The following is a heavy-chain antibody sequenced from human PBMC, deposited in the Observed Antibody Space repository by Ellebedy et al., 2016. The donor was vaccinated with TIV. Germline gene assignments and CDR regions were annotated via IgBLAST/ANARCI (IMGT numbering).Heavy chain of an antibody. CDR3: ARERDASMASYYYYGMDV. CDR2: INPNSGGT. J-gene: IGHJ6*02. V-gene: IGHV1-2*02. Sequence: AASVKVSCKASGYTFTAYYMHCARQAPGQGLEWMGWINPNSGGTNLPQKFQGRVTMTRDRSISTAYMELSRLRSDDTAVYYCARERDASMASYYYYGMDVWGQGTTVTVSS. D-gene: IGHD5-18*01. CDR1: GYTFTAYY.